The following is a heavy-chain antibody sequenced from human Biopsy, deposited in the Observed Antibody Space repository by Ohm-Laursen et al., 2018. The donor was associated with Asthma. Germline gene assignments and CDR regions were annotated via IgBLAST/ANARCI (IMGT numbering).Heavy chain of an antibody. J-gene: IGHJ4*02. V-gene: IGHV4-59*01. D-gene: IGHD3-10*01. CDR3: ARERAGYYGSGSYLGY. CDR1: GDSISSYY. Sequence: PSETLSLTCTVSGDSISSYYWSWIRQPPGKGLEWIGYIYFSGSTNYNPSLKSRVTISVDTSKNQFSLRLSSVTAADTAVYYCARERAGYYGSGSYLGYWGQGTLVTVSS. CDR2: IYFSGST.